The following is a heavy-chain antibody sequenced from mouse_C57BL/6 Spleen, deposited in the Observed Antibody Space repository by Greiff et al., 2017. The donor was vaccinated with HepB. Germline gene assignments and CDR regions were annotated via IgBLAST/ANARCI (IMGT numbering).Heavy chain of an antibody. CDR1: GYTFTSYT. D-gene: IGHD1-3*01. Sequence: VQLQQSGAELARPGASVKMSCKASGYTFTSYTMHWVKQRPGQGLEWIGYINTSSGYTKYNQKFKDKATLTEDKSSSTYYMQLSSLTSEDSAVYYCAITHERWGQGTTLTFSS. J-gene: IGHJ2*01. CDR3: AITHER. CDR2: INTSSGYT. V-gene: IGHV1-4*01.